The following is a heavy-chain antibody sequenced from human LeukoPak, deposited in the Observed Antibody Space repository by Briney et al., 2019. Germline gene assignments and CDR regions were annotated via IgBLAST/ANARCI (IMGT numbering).Heavy chain of an antibody. CDR1: GFTFDDYA. D-gene: IGHD6-6*01. CDR3: AKDISIAAPGDWFDP. CDR2: ISGDGGST. J-gene: IGHJ5*02. Sequence: GGSLRLSCAASGFTFDDYAMHWVRQAPGKGLEWVSLISGDGGSTYYADSVEGRFTISRDNSKNSLYLQMNSLRTEDTALYYCAKDISIAAPGDWFDPWGQGTLVTVSS. V-gene: IGHV3-43*02.